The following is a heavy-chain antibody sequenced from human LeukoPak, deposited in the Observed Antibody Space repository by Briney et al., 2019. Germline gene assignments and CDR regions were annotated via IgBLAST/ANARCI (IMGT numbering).Heavy chain of an antibody. D-gene: IGHD3-22*01. CDR3: ARATYYHDSSGYYWTIDI. CDR1: GGSISSGSYY. V-gene: IGHV4-61*02. J-gene: IGHJ3*02. CDR2: IYTSGST. Sequence: SETLSLTCTVSGGSISSGSYYWSWIRQPAGKGLEWIGRIYTSGSTTYNPSLKSRVTMSVEPSKNQFSLRLSSVTAADTAVYYCARATYYHDSSGYYWTIDIWGQGTMVTVSS.